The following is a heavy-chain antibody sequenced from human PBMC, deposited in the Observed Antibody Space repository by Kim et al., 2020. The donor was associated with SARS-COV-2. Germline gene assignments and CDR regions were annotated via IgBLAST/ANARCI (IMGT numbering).Heavy chain of an antibody. V-gene: IGHV3-72*01. D-gene: IGHD2-15*01. CDR2: IRDKAHSYTT. J-gene: IGHJ4*02. Sequence: GGSLRLSCAASGFTFSDHYMDWVRQAPGKGLEWVGRIRDKAHSYTTDYAASVKGRFTVSRDDSKNSLYLQMNSLKTEDTAVYFCTSGYCNGFTCYRSGGGYWGQGTLVTVSS. CDR1: GFTFSDHY. CDR3: TSGYCNGFTCYRSGGGY.